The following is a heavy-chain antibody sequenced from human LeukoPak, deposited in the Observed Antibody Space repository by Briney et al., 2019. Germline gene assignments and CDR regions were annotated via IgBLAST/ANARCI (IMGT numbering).Heavy chain of an antibody. J-gene: IGHJ3*01. CDR3: ARALVDRYGGGV. Sequence: GGCLRLSCAASGLTFGAYWMHWVRQGPGKGLVWVARIIPDGNSEDYADAVKGRFGISRDNAKKALYLQMNSLRDEDTAVYYCARALVDRYGGGVWGQGTMVTVSS. CDR1: GLTFGAYW. CDR2: IIPDGNSE. D-gene: IGHD3-10*01. V-gene: IGHV3-74*01.